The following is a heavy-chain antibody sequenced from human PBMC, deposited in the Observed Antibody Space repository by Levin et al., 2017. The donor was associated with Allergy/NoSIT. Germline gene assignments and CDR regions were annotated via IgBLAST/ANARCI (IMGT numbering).Heavy chain of an antibody. CDR1: GFSVDDYA. CDR3: ASVADF. V-gene: IGHV3-20*04. CDR2: ITADGGST. Sequence: GGSLRLSCAASGFSVDDYAMTWVRQAPGKGLEWVSGITADGGSTGYTDSVRGRFTISKDKARNSLYLQMNSLRADDTAFYYCASVADFWGRGTLVTVSS. J-gene: IGHJ4*02.